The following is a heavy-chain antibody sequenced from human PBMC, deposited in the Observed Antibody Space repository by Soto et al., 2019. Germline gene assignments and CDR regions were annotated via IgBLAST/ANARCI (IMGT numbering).Heavy chain of an antibody. CDR2: ISSSSSYI. CDR1: GFTFSSST. D-gene: IGHD3-10*01. J-gene: IGHJ4*02. Sequence: VSLRLSCTGSGFTFSSSTMTWVRRGPGKGLEWVSSISSSSSYIYFADSLKGRFTISRDNAKNSLYLQMNSLRAEDTAVYYCARDIGEMSAVWGQGTQVTVSS. CDR3: ARDIGEMSAV. V-gene: IGHV3-21*06.